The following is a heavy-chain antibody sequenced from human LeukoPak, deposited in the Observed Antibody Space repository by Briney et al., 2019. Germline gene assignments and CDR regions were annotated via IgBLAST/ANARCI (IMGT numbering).Heavy chain of an antibody. J-gene: IGHJ5*02. V-gene: IGHV5-51*01. CDR3: ARAMAGTSNWFDP. CDR2: IYPGDSDT. CDR1: GYRFTSYW. D-gene: IGHD6-19*01. Sequence: HGESLKISCKGSGYRFTSYWIGWVRQMPGNGLEWMGIIYPGDSDTRYSPPFQGQVTISADKSISTAYLQWSSLKASDTAMYYCARAMAGTSNWFDPWGQGTLVTVSS.